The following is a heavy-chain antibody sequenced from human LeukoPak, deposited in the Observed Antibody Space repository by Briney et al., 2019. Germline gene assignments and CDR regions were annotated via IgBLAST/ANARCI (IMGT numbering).Heavy chain of an antibody. J-gene: IGHJ4*02. D-gene: IGHD3-22*01. CDR2: MFTGGST. CDR1: GFTTSTNY. CDR3: ARAPSYYECSGYPYFDG. Sequence: GGSLRLSCAASGFTTSTNYMSWVRQAPGQGLEWVSVMFTGGSTYYADSVKGRFTISRDNSKNTLYLQMNSLRAEDTALYYCARAPSYYECSGYPYFDGWGQGTLVTVSS. V-gene: IGHV3-53*01.